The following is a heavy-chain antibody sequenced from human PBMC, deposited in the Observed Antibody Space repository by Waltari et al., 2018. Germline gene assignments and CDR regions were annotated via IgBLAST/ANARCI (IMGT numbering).Heavy chain of an antibody. CDR3: LRRFDP. J-gene: IGHJ5*02. Sequence: QVQLVQSGAEVKRPGASVKVSCKASGYTFANFDINWVRQAPGQGLEWMGWMNPNSGNTGYAQKFQNRVTMTRDTSTNTAYMELSSLTFEDTAVYYRLRRFDPWGQGTLVTVSS. CDR2: MNPNSGNT. CDR1: GYTFANFD. V-gene: IGHV1-8*02.